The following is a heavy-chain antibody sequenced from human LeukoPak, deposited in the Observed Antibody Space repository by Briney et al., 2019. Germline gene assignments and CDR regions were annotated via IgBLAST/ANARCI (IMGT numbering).Heavy chain of an antibody. CDR2: INPNSGGT. D-gene: IGHD5-12*01. Sequence: PEASVKVSCKASGYTFTGYYMHWVRQAPGQGLEWMGWINPNSGGTNYAQKFQGRVTMTRDTSISTAYMELSRLRSEDTAVYYCARGGLLGYSGYGGDAFDIWGQGTMVTVSS. J-gene: IGHJ3*02. CDR1: GYTFTGYY. V-gene: IGHV1-2*02. CDR3: ARGGLLGYSGYGGDAFDI.